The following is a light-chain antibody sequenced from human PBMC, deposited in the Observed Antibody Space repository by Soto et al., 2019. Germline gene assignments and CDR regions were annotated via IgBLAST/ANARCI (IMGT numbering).Light chain of an antibody. V-gene: IGKV1-39*01. Sequence: DIQMTQSPSPLSASVGDRVTITCRASQGISRYLNWYQQKPGKAPKVLIYAASNLESGVPSRFSGSGSGTDFSLTISSLQAGDSATYFCQETFTTPYTFGQGTKVDIK. J-gene: IGKJ2*01. CDR2: AAS. CDR1: QGISRY. CDR3: QETFTTPYT.